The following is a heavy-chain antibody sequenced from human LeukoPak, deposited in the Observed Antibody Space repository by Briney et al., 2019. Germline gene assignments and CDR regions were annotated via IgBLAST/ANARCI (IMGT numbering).Heavy chain of an antibody. CDR2: IYYSGST. CDR3: ALGVAEDVLDI. J-gene: IGHJ3*02. Sequence: SETLSLTCTVSGGSISSSGYYWGWIRQPPGKGLEWIGSIYYSGSTYYNPSLKSRVTIFVYTSKNQFSLKLSSVTAADTAVYYCALGVAEDVLDIWGQGTMVTVSS. CDR1: GGSISSSGYY. V-gene: IGHV4-39*01.